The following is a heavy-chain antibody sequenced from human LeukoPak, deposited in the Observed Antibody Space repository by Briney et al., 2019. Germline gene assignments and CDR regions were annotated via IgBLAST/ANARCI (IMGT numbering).Heavy chain of an antibody. Sequence: ASVKVSCKASGYTFTNYGISWVRQAPGQGLEWMGWISAYNGNRNYAQKFQGRVTMTTDTSTTTAFMELRSLRSDDTAVYYCARGPGTVVIRGDFWGQGTLVTVSS. CDR1: GYTFTNYG. J-gene: IGHJ4*02. D-gene: IGHD2-21*01. CDR3: ARGPGTVVIRGDF. CDR2: ISAYNGNR. V-gene: IGHV1-18*01.